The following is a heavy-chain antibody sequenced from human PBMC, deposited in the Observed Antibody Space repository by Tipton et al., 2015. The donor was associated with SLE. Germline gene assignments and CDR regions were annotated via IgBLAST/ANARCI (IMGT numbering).Heavy chain of an antibody. CDR3: ARHDYDSSGYYYD. CDR1: GDSISSYY. J-gene: IGHJ4*02. CDR2: SYSSGST. Sequence: PGLVKPSETLSLTCTVSGDSISSYYWSWIRQPAGKGLEWIGRSYSSGSTNYNPSLKSRVTMSVDTSKNQFSLKLSSVTAADTAVYYCARHDYDSSGYYYDWCQGTLVTVSS. D-gene: IGHD3-22*01. V-gene: IGHV4-4*07.